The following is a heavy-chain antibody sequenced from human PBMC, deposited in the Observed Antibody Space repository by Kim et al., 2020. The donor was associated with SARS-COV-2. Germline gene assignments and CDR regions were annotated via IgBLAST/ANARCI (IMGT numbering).Heavy chain of an antibody. J-gene: IGHJ4*02. CDR1: GGSINIYNYY. CDR3: ATGDY. CDR2: IYTSGTT. V-gene: IGHV4-39*01. Sequence: SETLSLTCTVPGGSINIYNYYWGWIRQPPGKGLEWIASIYTSGTTYYNPSLKSRVTISVDTSKNQFSLNLSSVTAADTAVYYCATGDYWGQGILVTVSS.